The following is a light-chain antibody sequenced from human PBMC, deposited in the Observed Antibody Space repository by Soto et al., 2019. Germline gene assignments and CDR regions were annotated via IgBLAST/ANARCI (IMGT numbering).Light chain of an antibody. Sequence: EIVLTQSPATLSLSPGERATLSCMASQSVSSSYLAWYQQKPGQAPRLLIYVASSRATGIPDRFSGSGSGTDFTLTISRLEPEDFAVYYCQQYGSSLGVTFGGGTKVEGK. J-gene: IGKJ4*01. CDR1: QSVSSSY. CDR2: VAS. V-gene: IGKV3-20*01. CDR3: QQYGSSLGVT.